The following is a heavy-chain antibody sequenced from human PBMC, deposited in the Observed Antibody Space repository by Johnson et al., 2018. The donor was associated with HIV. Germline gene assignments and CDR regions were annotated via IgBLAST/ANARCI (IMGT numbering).Heavy chain of an antibody. Sequence: QMLLVESGGGVVQPGGSLRLSCAASGFTFSSYGMHWVRQTPGKGLEWVTFIEYDGSNKYYLDSVKGRFTISRDNSKNRLYLQMNSLRAEDTAMYYFAKDVKEWSSAFDIWGQGTVVTVSS. CDR2: IEYDGSNK. CDR3: AKDVKEWSSAFDI. V-gene: IGHV3-30*02. CDR1: GFTFSSYG. J-gene: IGHJ3*02. D-gene: IGHD3-3*01.